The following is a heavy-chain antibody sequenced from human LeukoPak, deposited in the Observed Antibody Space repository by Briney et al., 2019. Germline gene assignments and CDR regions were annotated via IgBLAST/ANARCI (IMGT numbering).Heavy chain of an antibody. D-gene: IGHD2-21*02. V-gene: IGHV3-23*01. J-gene: IGHJ4*02. CDR1: GFTFSSSA. Sequence: GGSLRLSCAASGFTFSSSALSWVRQAPGKGLEWVSAISASGGRTYYADSVKGRFTISRDNSENTLYLQMNGLRAEDTAVYYWGRIGVDRDPFVYWGQETLVTVSS. CDR2: ISASGGRT. CDR3: GRIGVDRDPFVY.